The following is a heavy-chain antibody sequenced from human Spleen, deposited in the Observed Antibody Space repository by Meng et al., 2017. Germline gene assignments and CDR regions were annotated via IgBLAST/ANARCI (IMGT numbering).Heavy chain of an antibody. CDR2: IYASGST. CDR3: ARETGWGSWFDP. J-gene: IGHJ5*02. V-gene: IGHV4-61*09. CDR1: GYSITGSYY. D-gene: IGHD6-19*01. Sequence: SCAVSGYSITGSYYWSWIRQPAGKGLEWIGHIYASGSTNYNPSLKSRVTFSVDTSKNQFSLKVNSVTAADTAVYYCARETGWGSWFDPWGQGTLVTVSS.